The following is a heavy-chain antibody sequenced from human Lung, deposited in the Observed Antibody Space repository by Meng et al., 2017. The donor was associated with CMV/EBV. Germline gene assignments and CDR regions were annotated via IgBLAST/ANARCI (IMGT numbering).Heavy chain of an antibody. CDR1: GTSISTSNW. V-gene: IGHV4-4*02. D-gene: IGHD4/OR15-4a*01. Sequence: SETLSLXXAVSGTSISTSNWWSWVRQPPGKGLEWIGEVYHSGYTNYNPSLKSRVTMSVDRSKNQFSLKLSSVTAADTAVYYCARVTEYGGNCFDSWGQGTPVTVSS. CDR3: ARVTEYGGNCFDS. CDR2: VYHSGYT. J-gene: IGHJ4*02.